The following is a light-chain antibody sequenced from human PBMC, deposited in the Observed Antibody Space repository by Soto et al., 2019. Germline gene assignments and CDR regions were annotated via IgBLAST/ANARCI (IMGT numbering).Light chain of an antibody. J-gene: IGKJ3*01. CDR2: DAS. V-gene: IGKV3-11*01. CDR1: QSVSSY. CDR3: QQRSNWRFS. Sequence: EIVLTRSPATLSLSPGERATLSCRASQSVSSYLAGYQQKRGQAPRLLIYDASNRATGIPARFSGSASGTDFTLTISRLEREDFAVYSCQQRSNWRFSCGAGTNMDIK.